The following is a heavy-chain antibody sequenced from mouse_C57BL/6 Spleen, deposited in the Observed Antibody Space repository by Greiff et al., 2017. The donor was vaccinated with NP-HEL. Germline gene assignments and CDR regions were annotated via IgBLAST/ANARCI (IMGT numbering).Heavy chain of an antibody. Sequence: VQLQQPGAELVKPGASVKLSCKASGYTFTSYWMHWVKQRPGQGLEWIGMIHPNSGSTNYNEKFKSKATLTVDKSSSTAYMQLSSLTSEDSAVYYCARPDYYGSSSHWYFDVRGTGTTVTVSS. D-gene: IGHD1-1*01. V-gene: IGHV1-64*01. J-gene: IGHJ1*03. CDR3: ARPDYYGSSSHWYFDV. CDR2: IHPNSGST. CDR1: GYTFTSYW.